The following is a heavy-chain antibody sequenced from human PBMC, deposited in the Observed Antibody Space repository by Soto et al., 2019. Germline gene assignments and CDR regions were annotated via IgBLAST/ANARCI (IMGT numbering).Heavy chain of an antibody. V-gene: IGHV4-38-2*01. Sequence: ETLSLTCAVSGYSISSGYYWGWIRQPPGKGLEWIGSIYHSGSTYYNPSLKSRVTISVDTSKNQFSLKLSSVTAADTAVYYCARAAGGGYCSGGSCYSRAFDIWGQGTMVTVSS. CDR2: IYHSGST. D-gene: IGHD2-15*01. CDR3: ARAAGGGYCSGGSCYSRAFDI. J-gene: IGHJ3*02. CDR1: GYSISSGYY.